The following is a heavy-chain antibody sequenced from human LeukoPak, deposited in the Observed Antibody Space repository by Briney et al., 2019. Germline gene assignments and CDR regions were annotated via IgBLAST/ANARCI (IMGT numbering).Heavy chain of an antibody. J-gene: IGHJ4*02. Sequence: GASVKVSCKASGYTFTSYGISWVRQAPGQGLEWMGWISAYNGNTNYAQKLQGRVTMTTDTSTSTAYMELRSLRSDDTAVYYCARARDYYDSSGYIRWGQGTLVTVSS. V-gene: IGHV1-18*01. CDR1: GYTFTSYG. CDR3: ARARDYYDSSGYIR. D-gene: IGHD3-22*01. CDR2: ISAYNGNT.